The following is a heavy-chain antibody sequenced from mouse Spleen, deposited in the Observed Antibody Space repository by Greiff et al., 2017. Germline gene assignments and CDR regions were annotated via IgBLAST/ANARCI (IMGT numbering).Heavy chain of an antibody. J-gene: IGHJ4*01. CDR1: GYSITSGYY. V-gene: IGHV3-6*01. CDR3: ARAALRRYYAMDY. Sequence: EVHLVESGPGLVKPSQSLSLTCSVTGYSITSGYYWNWIRQFPGNKLEWMGYISYDGSNNYNPSLKNRISITRDTSKNQFFLKLNSVTTEDTATYDCARAALRRYYAMDYWGQGTSVTVSS. CDR2: ISYDGSN. D-gene: IGHD1-1*01.